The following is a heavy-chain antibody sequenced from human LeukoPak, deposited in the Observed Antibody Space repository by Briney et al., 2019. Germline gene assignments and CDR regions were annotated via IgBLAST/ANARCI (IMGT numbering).Heavy chain of an antibody. D-gene: IGHD6-19*01. V-gene: IGHV1-69*04. CDR3: AREGRNSSGCTFD. J-gene: IGHJ4*02. Sequence: GASVKVSCKASGGTFSSYAISWVRQAPGQGLEWMGRIIPILGIANYAQKFQGRVTITADKSTSTAYMELSSLRSEDTAVYYCAREGRNSSGCTFDWGQGTLVTVSS. CDR2: IIPILGIA. CDR1: GGTFSSYA.